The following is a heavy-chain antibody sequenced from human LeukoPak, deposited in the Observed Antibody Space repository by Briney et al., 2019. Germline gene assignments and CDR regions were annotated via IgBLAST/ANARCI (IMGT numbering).Heavy chain of an antibody. CDR1: GFTFSNTW. D-gene: IGHD5-12*01. CDR2: IYSGSST. CDR3: ARGVAPAHFDP. J-gene: IGHJ5*02. Sequence: KPGGSLRLSCAASGFTFSNTWMSWVRQAPGKGLEWVSVIYSGSSTYYTDSVKGRFTISRDNSKNTLYLQMNSLRTEDTAVYYCARGVAPAHFDPWGQGTLVTVSS. V-gene: IGHV3-66*02.